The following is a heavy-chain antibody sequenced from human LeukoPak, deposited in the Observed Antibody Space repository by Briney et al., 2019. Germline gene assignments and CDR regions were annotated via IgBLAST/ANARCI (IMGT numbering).Heavy chain of an antibody. V-gene: IGHV4-61*02. CDR2: IYTSGST. Sequence: SETLSLTCTVSGGSISSGSYYWSWIRQPAGKGLEWIVRIYTSGSTNYNPSLKSRVTISVDTSKNQFSLKLSSVTAADTAVYYCIAAHYYYYYMDVWGKGTTVTVSS. CDR3: IAAHYYYYYMDV. CDR1: GGSISSGSYY. J-gene: IGHJ6*03. D-gene: IGHD6-13*01.